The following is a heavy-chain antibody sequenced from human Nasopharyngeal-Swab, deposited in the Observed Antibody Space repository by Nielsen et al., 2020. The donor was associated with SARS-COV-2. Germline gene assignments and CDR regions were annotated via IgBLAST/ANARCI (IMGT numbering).Heavy chain of an antibody. CDR3: ARDPDDSSRDAFDI. CDR2: ISYDGSNK. D-gene: IGHD3-22*01. V-gene: IGHV3-30-3*01. CDR1: GFTFSSYA. J-gene: IGHJ3*02. Sequence: GESLNISCAASGFTFSSYAMHWVRQAPGKGLELVAVISYDGSNKHYADSVKGRFTISRDNSKNTLYLQMNSLRAEDTAVYYCARDPDDSSRDAFDIWGQGTMVTVSS.